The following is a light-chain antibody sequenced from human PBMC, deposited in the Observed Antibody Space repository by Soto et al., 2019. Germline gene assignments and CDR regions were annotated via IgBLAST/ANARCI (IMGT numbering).Light chain of an antibody. J-gene: IGKJ4*01. V-gene: IGKV1-27*01. CDR3: QTYNSAPPAGT. CDR2: AAS. CDR1: QGINNH. Sequence: DFQMTQSPSSLSASVGDRVTITCRASQGINNHLAWFQQKPGKVPKVLNYAASTLQSGVPSRFSGIGSGTDFSLTISSLHPEDVATYFCQTYNSAPPAGTFGGRTKVEIK.